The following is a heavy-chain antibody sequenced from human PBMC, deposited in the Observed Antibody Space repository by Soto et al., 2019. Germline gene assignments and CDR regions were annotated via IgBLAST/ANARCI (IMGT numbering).Heavy chain of an antibody. Sequence: GGSLRLSCAASGFTFSSYWMSWVRQAPGKGLEWVANIKQDGSEKYYVDSVKGRFTISRDNAKNSLYLQMNSLRAEDTAVYNCARDRGPGGIAVARRHHWFDPWGQGTLVTVSS. D-gene: IGHD6-19*01. V-gene: IGHV3-7*01. CDR1: GFTFSSYW. CDR3: ARDRGPGGIAVARRHHWFDP. J-gene: IGHJ5*02. CDR2: IKQDGSEK.